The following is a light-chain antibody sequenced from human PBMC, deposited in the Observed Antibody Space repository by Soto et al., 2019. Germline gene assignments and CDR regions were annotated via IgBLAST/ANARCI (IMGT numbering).Light chain of an antibody. CDR2: GAS. Sequence: LTQSPGTLSLSPGEIATLSCRASQSVSNDYLAWYQQKPGQAPRLLIYGASRRATGIPDRFSGSGSGTDFTLTISRLEPEDVAVYYCQQYGTSSTTTFGQGTRLEIK. CDR3: QQYGTSSTTT. J-gene: IGKJ5*01. V-gene: IGKV3-20*01. CDR1: QSVSNDY.